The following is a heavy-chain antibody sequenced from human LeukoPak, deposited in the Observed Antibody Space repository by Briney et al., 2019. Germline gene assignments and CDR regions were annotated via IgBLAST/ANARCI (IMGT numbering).Heavy chain of an antibody. V-gene: IGHV1-18*01. CDR3: ARGGPGGYSFGYADY. CDR1: GYTFTSYD. Sequence: GASVKVSCTASGYTFTSYDVSWVRQAPGQGLEWMGWVSTYNGNTSYAQKLQGRVTMTTDTSTSTAYMELRSLRSDDTAVYYCARGGPGGYSFGYADYWGQGTLVTVSS. CDR2: VSTYNGNT. D-gene: IGHD5-18*01. J-gene: IGHJ4*02.